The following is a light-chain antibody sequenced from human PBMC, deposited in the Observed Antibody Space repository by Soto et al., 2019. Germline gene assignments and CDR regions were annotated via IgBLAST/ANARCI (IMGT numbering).Light chain of an antibody. CDR3: QSYESSKHPAV. J-gene: IGLJ7*01. CDR1: SGSIASNY. V-gene: IGLV6-57*04. CDR2: EDN. Sequence: NFMLTQPHSVSESPGKTVTISCTRSSGSIASNYVQWYQQRPGSAPTTVIYEDNQRPSGVPDRFSGSIDSSSNSASLTISGLKTEDEADYYCQSYESSKHPAVFGGGTQLTVL.